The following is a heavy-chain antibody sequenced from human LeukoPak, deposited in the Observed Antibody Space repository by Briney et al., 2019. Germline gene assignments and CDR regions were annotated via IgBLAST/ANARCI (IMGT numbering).Heavy chain of an antibody. CDR3: ARNWVVRGVPFDY. CDR1: GFTFSSYS. J-gene: IGHJ4*02. V-gene: IGHV3-21*01. D-gene: IGHD3-10*01. CDR2: ISSSSSYI. Sequence: GGSLRLSCAASGFTFSSYSMNWVRQAPGKGLEWVSSISSSSSYIYYADSVKGRFTISRDNAKNSLYLQMNSLRAEDTAVYYCARNWVVRGVPFDYWGQGTLVTVSS.